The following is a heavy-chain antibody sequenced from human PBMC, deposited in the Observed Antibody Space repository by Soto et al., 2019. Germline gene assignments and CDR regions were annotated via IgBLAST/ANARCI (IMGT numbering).Heavy chain of an antibody. CDR2: ISWTGETI. J-gene: IGHJ3*02. Sequence: EVELVESGGGLVLPGGSLRLSCEASRFNFNNYAMHWVRQAPGKGLEWVSGISWTGETIVYADFVKGRFTISRDKSKSSLYLEMNSLRPEDTALYYCAKDEIGVAGNSALDMWGQGTMLIVSS. D-gene: IGHD3-22*01. CDR1: RFNFNNYA. CDR3: AKDEIGVAGNSALDM. V-gene: IGHV3-9*01.